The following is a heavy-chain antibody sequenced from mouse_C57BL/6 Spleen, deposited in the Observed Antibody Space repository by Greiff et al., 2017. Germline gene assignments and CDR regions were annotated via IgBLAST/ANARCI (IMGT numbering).Heavy chain of an antibody. V-gene: IGHV1-59*01. CDR1: GYTFTSYW. CDR3: ATLRYHCDY. CDR2: IDPSDSYT. D-gene: IGHD1-1*01. J-gene: IGHJ2*01. Sequence: QVQLQQPGAELVRPGTSVKLSCKASGYTFTSYWMHWVKQRPGQGLEWIGVIDPSDSYTNYNQKFKGKATLTVDTSSSTAYVQLSSLTSEDSAVYYCATLRYHCDYWGQGTTLTVSS.